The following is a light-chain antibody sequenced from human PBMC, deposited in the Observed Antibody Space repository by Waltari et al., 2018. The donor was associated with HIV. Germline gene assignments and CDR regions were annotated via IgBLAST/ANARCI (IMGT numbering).Light chain of an antibody. Sequence: SYELTQPPSVSVSPGQTARITCSGHALPHKYVYWYQQKSGQAPVLVIYEDTKRPSGISETFSGSSSGTVATLTITGAQVEHEADYYCYSTYSSGVSWVFGGGTKLTVL. J-gene: IGLJ3*02. CDR2: EDT. CDR1: ALPHKY. V-gene: IGLV3-10*01. CDR3: YSTYSSGVSWV.